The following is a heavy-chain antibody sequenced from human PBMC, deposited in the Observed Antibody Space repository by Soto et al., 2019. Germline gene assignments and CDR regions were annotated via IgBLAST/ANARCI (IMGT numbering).Heavy chain of an antibody. CDR2: INYVGRTS. CDR3: ARFRRNYFDY. J-gene: IGHJ4*02. D-gene: IGHD3-10*01. V-gene: IGHV4-59*01. Sequence: PSETLSLTCTVSGDSMSGFYWSWIRQTPGKGLEWIGYINYVGRTSYYSPSLQSRVTISLDSSKNRFSLILSSVTAADTAVYFCARFRRNYFDYWGQGTQVTVSS. CDR1: GDSMSGFY.